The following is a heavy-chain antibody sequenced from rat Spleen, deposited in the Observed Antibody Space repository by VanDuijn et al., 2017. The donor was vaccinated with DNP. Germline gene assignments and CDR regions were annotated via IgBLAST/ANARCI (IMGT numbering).Heavy chain of an antibody. J-gene: IGHJ2*01. CDR3: ARPNRGFDY. CDR2: ISFDGRST. D-gene: IGHD5-1*01. V-gene: IGHV5-7*01. Sequence: EVQLVESGGGLVQPGRSLKLSCVASGFTFSDHNMAWVRQAPKKGLEWVATISFDGRSTFYRDSVRGRVTISRENAKSVLFLEMGSLRSEDTATYYCARPNRGFDYWGQGVMVTVSS. CDR1: GFTFSDHN.